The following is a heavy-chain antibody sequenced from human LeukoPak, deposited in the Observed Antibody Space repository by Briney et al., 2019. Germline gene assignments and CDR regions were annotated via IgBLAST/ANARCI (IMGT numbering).Heavy chain of an antibody. CDR2: INGEGGT. Sequence: GGSLRLSCAASGFTFSNYWMQWVRQAPGKGLVWVSRINGEGGTSYADSVKGRFTISRDNTKNTVHLQMNSLRAEDTAVYYCARDLVYGSGSCGHWGQGTLVTVSS. CDR3: ARDLVYGSGSCGH. J-gene: IGHJ4*02. D-gene: IGHD3-10*01. V-gene: IGHV3-74*01. CDR1: GFTFSNYW.